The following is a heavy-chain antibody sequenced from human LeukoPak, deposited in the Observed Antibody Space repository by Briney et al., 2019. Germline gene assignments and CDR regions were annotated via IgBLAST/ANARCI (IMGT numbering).Heavy chain of an antibody. CDR2: FSNSGST. CDR1: GGSISSGDLH. D-gene: IGHD4-11*01. Sequence: SETLSLTCTVSGGSISSGDLHWGWIRQPPGKGLEWIGSFSNSGSTYYNASLKSRVTISVDTSKNQVSLKLSSVTAADTAVYYCARLSYRRFDYWGQGSLVTVSS. V-gene: IGHV4-39*01. CDR3: ARLSYRRFDY. J-gene: IGHJ4*02.